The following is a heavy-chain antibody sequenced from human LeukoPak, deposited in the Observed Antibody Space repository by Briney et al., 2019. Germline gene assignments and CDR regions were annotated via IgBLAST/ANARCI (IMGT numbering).Heavy chain of an antibody. CDR1: GYTFTSYD. V-gene: IGHV1-8*01. CDR2: MNPNSGNT. J-gene: IGHJ4*02. D-gene: IGHD3-10*01. Sequence: GASVKVSCKASGYTFTSYDINWVRQATGQGLEWMGWMNPNSGNTGYAQKFQGRVTMTRNTPISTAYMELTSLRSEDTAVYYCAKDNREWFGELFSDYWGQGTLVTVSS. CDR3: AKDNREWFGELFSDY.